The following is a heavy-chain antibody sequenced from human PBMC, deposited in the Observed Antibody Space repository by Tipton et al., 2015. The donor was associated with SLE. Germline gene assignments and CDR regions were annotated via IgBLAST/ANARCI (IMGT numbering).Heavy chain of an antibody. V-gene: IGHV4-59*13. D-gene: IGHD3-3*01. J-gene: IGHJ4*02. CDR1: DDSITTDY. CDR3: ASSPGVTLFRVVTYFDL. CDR2: VSYSGVT. Sequence: TLSLTCTVSDDSITTDYWKWIRQPPGKGLEYIGYVSYSGVTNSNPSLQSRVTMSIDASKKQVSLRLSSVTAADTAVYYCASSPGVTLFRVVTYFDLWGQGILVTVSS.